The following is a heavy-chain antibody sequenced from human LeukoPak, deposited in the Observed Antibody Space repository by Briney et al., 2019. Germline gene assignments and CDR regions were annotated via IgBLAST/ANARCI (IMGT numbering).Heavy chain of an antibody. Sequence: GGSLRLSCAASGFTFSSYSMNWVCQAPGKGLEWVSSISSSSSYIYYADSVKGRFTISRDNAKSSLYLQMNSLRAEDTAVYYCARQVELTDFDYWGRGTLVTVSS. V-gene: IGHV3-21*01. CDR1: GFTFSSYS. CDR2: ISSSSSYI. D-gene: IGHD4/OR15-4a*01. J-gene: IGHJ4*02. CDR3: ARQVELTDFDY.